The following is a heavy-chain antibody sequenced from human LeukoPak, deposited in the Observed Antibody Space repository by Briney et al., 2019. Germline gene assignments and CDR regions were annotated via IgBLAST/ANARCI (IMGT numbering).Heavy chain of an antibody. J-gene: IGHJ4*02. CDR1: AGSIRSFH. V-gene: IGHV4-59*08. CDR2: GHYTGRT. D-gene: IGHD5-18*01. CDR3: ATQAGGYASGSFDY. Sequence: SETLSLTCTVSAGSIRSFHWNWVRQPLGKGLEWIGYGHYTGRTDYNPSLKSRVTISVDTSKNQFSLKLTSVTAADAAIYYCATQAGGYASGSFDYWGQGTLVTVSS.